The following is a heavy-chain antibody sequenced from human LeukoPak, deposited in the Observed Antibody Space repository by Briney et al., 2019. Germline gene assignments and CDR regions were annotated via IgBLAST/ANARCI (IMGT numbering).Heavy chain of an antibody. CDR3: AKDMDSSWYNAIDY. J-gene: IGHJ4*02. D-gene: IGHD6-13*01. CDR2: IWYDGSNK. V-gene: IGHV3-33*06. CDR1: GFTFSSYG. Sequence: GRSLRLSCAASGFTFSSYGMHWVRQAPGKGLEWVAVIWYDGSNKYYADSVKGRFTISRDNSKNTLYLQMNSLRAEDTALYYCAKDMDSSWYNAIDYWGQGTLVTVSS.